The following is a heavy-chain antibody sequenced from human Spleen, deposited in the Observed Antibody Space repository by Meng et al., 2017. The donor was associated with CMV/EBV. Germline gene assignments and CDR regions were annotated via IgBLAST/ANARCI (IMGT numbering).Heavy chain of an antibody. Sequence: GGSLRLSCAASGFTVSSNYMSWVRQAPGKGLEWVSVIYSGGSTYYADSVKGRFTISRDNSKNTLYLQMNSLRAEDTAVYYCARDGYDYGFYYGMDVWGQGTTVTVSS. CDR2: IYSGGST. J-gene: IGHJ6*02. V-gene: IGHV3-53*01. CDR3: ARDGYDYGFYYGMDV. D-gene: IGHD5-18*01. CDR1: GFTVSSNY.